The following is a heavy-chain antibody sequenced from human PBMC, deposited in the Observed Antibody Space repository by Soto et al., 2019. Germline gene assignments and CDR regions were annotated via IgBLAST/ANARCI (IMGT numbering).Heavy chain of an antibody. CDR3: ERGSTDSYPGSRIFDF. CDR2: ISGSGGST. Sequence: GGSLRLSCAASGFTFSSYAMSCVRQAPGKGLEWVSAISGSGGSTYYADSVKGRFTISRDNSKNTLYLQMNSPRAEDTAVYYCERGSTDSYPGSRIFDFWGRGTLVTVSS. J-gene: IGHJ4*01. D-gene: IGHD3-10*01. CDR1: GFTFSSYA. V-gene: IGHV3-23*01.